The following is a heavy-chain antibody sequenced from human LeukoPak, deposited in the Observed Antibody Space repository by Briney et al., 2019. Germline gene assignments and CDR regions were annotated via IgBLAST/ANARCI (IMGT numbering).Heavy chain of an antibody. V-gene: IGHV3-30*03. D-gene: IGHD5-18*01. Sequence: GGSLRLSCAASGFTFSSYGMHWVRQAPGKGLEWVAVTSYDGSNKYYADSVKGRFTISRDNSKNTLYLQMGSLRAEDMAVYYCARDRGYRYDYWGQGTLVTVSS. CDR1: GFTFSSYG. CDR3: ARDRGYRYDY. J-gene: IGHJ4*02. CDR2: TSYDGSNK.